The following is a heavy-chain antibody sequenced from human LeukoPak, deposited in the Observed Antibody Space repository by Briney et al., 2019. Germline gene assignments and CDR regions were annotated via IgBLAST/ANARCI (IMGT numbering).Heavy chain of an antibody. Sequence: GGSLRLSCAASGFTFSSYWMHWVRQAPGKGLVWVSRINTDGSSTYYADSVKGRFTISRDNSKNTLYLQMNSLRAEDTAVYYCAKVRGPPRIFGVVITGAFDIWGQGTTVTVSS. CDR3: AKVRGPPRIFGVVITGAFDI. J-gene: IGHJ3*02. D-gene: IGHD3-3*01. CDR2: INTDGSST. CDR1: GFTFSSYW. V-gene: IGHV3-74*01.